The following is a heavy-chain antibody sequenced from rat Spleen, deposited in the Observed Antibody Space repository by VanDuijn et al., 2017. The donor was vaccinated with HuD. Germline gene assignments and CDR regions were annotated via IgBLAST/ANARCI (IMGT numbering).Heavy chain of an antibody. V-gene: IGHV3-3*01. CDR2: INSAGST. CDR1: GYSITSGYG. Sequence: EVQLQESGPGLVKPSQSLSLTCSVTGYSITSGYGWNWIRKFPGNKLEWMGYINSAGSTNYNPPLKSQISITRNTSKNQFFLQLTSVTTEDTATYYCARSPGPTEGMDYWGQGVMVTVSS. J-gene: IGHJ2*01. D-gene: IGHD1-11*01. CDR3: ARSPGPTEGMDY.